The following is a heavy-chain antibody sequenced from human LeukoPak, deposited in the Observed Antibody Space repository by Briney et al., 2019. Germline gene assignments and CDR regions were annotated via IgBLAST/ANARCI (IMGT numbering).Heavy chain of an antibody. CDR1: GGTFSSYA. D-gene: IGHD3-3*01. CDR3: ANDFWSGNDYYYMDV. CDR2: IIPIFGTA. J-gene: IGHJ6*03. V-gene: IGHV1-69*13. Sequence: SVKVSCKASGGTFSSYAISWVREAPGQGLEWMGGIIPIFGTANYAQKFQGRVTITADESTSTAYMELSSLRTEDTAVYYCANDFWSGNDYYYMDVWAKGTTVTVSS.